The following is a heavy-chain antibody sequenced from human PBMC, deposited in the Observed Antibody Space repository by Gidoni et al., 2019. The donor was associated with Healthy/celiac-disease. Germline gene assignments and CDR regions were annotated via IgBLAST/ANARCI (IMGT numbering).Heavy chain of an antibody. V-gene: IGHV1-69*01. J-gene: IGHJ5*02. CDR1: GGTFSRCA. Sequence: QVQQVQSGPQVKKPGSSAQLSCQASGGTFSRCAFSWVRQAPGQGLKWMGGIIPIFGTANYAQKFQGRVTITADESTSTAYMELSSLRSEDTAVYYGARDRRPSWWFDPWGQGTLVTVSS. CDR3: ARDRRPSWWFDP. CDR2: IIPIFGTA.